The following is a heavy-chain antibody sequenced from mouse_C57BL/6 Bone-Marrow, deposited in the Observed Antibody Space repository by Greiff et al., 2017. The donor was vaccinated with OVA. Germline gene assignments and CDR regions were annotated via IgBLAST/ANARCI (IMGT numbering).Heavy chain of an antibody. CDR2: IYPRDGST. D-gene: IGHD2-3*01. CDR1: GYTFTSYE. Sequence: QVQLKESGPELVKPGASVKLSCKASGYTFTSYEINWVKQRPGQGLEWIGWIYPRDGSTKYNEKFKGKATLTVDTSSSTAYMELHSLTSEDSAVYFCARDGYPHPPHHWYFDVWGTGTTVTVSS. V-gene: IGHV1-85*01. J-gene: IGHJ1*03. CDR3: ARDGYPHPPHHWYFDV.